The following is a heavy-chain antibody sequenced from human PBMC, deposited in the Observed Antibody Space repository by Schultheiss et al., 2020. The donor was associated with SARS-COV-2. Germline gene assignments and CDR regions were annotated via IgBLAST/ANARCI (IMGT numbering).Heavy chain of an antibody. CDR1: GYTFTSYG. CDR2: ISGYNGNT. J-gene: IGHJ5*02. CDR3: AGGRDCSGGSCYSDWFDP. V-gene: IGHV1-18*01. Sequence: ASVKVSCKASGYTFTSYGISWVRQAPGQGLEWMGWISGYNGNTNYAHKLQGRVTMTTDTSTSTAYMELRSLRSDDTAVYYCAGGRDCSGGSCYSDWFDPWGQGTLVTVSS. D-gene: IGHD2-15*01.